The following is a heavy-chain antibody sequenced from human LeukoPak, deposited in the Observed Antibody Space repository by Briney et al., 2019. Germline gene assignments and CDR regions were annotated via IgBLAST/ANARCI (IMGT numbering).Heavy chain of an antibody. CDR3: ARTSGYDFGTDFDY. Sequence: GASVKVSCKASGYPFTGYYLHWVRQAPGQGLEWMGWINPDSGGTDYEQKFQGRVTTTRDTSISTAYMELSRLRSDDTAVYYCARTSGYDFGTDFDYWGQGTLVTVSS. D-gene: IGHD5-12*01. J-gene: IGHJ4*02. CDR2: INPDSGGT. V-gene: IGHV1-2*02. CDR1: GYPFTGYY.